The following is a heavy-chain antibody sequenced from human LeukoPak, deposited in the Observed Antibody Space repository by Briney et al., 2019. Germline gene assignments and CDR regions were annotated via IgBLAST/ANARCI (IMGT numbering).Heavy chain of an antibody. Sequence: GGSLRLSCAVSGFIFSSYGMHWVRQAPGKGLEWVSVIYKNAITYHADTVKGRFTISRDNSKNMLYLQMNSLGAEDTAVYYCARSLRVRGVPDYMDVWGKGTTVTISS. CDR3: ARSLRVRGVPDYMDV. J-gene: IGHJ6*03. CDR1: GFIFSSYG. V-gene: IGHV3-53*01. CDR2: IYKNAIT. D-gene: IGHD3-10*01.